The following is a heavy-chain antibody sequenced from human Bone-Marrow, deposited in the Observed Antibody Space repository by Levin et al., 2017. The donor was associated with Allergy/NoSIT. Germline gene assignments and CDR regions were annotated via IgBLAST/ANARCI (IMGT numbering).Heavy chain of an antibody. CDR3: AKGRSVTVFEIIPPLDS. J-gene: IGHJ4*02. CDR2: ISGNGDNT. V-gene: IGHV3-23*01. D-gene: IGHD3-3*01. Sequence: GGSLRLSCAASEFTFSTYAMNWVRLAPGKGLEWVSVISGNGDNTKYADSVKGRFTISRDNSRNTLYLQMNSLRGEDTAVYYCAKGRSVTVFEIIPPLDSWGQGTLVTVSS. CDR1: EFTFSTYA.